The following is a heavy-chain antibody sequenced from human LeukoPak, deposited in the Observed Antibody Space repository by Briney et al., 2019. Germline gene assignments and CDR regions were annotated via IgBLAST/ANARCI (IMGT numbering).Heavy chain of an antibody. CDR2: IRNDGSDK. CDR1: GFIFNTYG. J-gene: IGHJ4*02. V-gene: IGHV3-30*02. CDR3: AKDRAYGQFLWGNDY. D-gene: IGHD2-21*01. Sequence: GGSLRLSCAASGFIFNTYGMHWVRQAPGKGLEWVAFIRNDGSDKYYAVSVKGRFTISRDNSKNTLYLQMNSLRIEDTALYYCAKDRAYGQFLWGNDYWGQGTLVTVSS.